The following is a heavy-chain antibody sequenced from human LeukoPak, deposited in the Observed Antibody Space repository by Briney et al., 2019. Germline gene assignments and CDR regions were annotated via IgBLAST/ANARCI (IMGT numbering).Heavy chain of an antibody. Sequence: SETLSLTCTVSGDSVTSEGYYWSWVRQPPGKGLEWIGHMYHTGSSSYNSSLKSRVTISIDMSKNQLSLKLSSVTAADTAVYYCARGVVAARFWFDPWGQGTLVTVSS. CDR1: GDSVTSEGYY. CDR2: MYHTGSS. CDR3: ARGVVAARFWFDP. D-gene: IGHD6-6*01. J-gene: IGHJ5*02. V-gene: IGHV4-61*08.